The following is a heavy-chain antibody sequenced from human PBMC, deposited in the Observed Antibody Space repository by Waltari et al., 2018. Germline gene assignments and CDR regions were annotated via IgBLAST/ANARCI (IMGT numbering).Heavy chain of an antibody. J-gene: IGHJ3*01. D-gene: IGHD2-21*01. Sequence: EVHLVESGGGLVQPGGSLRRSCAASGFPFSNFWMNWVRQAPGKGLELVAKINEDGSLKDYVDSVKGRFTISRDNARNSLYLEITSLRAEDTAVYYCARDVPYLGRGAYDFWGQGTMVTVSS. CDR1: GFPFSNFW. V-gene: IGHV3-7*01. CDR2: INEDGSLK. CDR3: ARDVPYLGRGAYDF.